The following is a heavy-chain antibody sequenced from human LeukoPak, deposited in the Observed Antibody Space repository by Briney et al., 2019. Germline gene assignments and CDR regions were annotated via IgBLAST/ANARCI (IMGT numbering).Heavy chain of an antibody. J-gene: IGHJ4*02. Sequence: GGSLRLSCAASGFTFSTYAMNWVRQAPGKGLEWVALISLDGSDKYYADSVKGRFTISRDNSKNTMYLQMNSLRLEDTAVFYCATAQHSGYNNGGVDNWGQGTLVTVSS. D-gene: IGHD5-12*01. CDR3: ATAQHSGYNNGGVDN. CDR2: ISLDGSDK. V-gene: IGHV3-30-3*01. CDR1: GFTFSTYA.